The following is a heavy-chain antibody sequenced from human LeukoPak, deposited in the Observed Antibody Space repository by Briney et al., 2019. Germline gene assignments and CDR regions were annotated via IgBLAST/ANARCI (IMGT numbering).Heavy chain of an antibody. CDR3: ARGVNWFDP. Sequence: SETLSLTRTVSGGSTFTSFYWDWIRQPPGKGLEWIGSIYYSGNTYYNPSLRSRVTISVDTSKNQFSLSLNSVSAADTGVYYCARGVNWFDPWGQGTLVTVSS. J-gene: IGHJ5*02. CDR1: GGSTFTSFY. V-gene: IGHV4-39*01. CDR2: IYYSGNT.